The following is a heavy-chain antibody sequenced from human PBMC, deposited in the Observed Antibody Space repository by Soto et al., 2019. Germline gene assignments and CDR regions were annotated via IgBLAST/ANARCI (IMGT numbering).Heavy chain of an antibody. Sequence: QLQLQESGSGLVKPSQTLSLTCAVSGGSISSGGYSWSWIRQPPGKGLEWIGYIHHSGSTYYNPSLKSRVTISVDRSKNQFSLKLSSVTAADTAVYYCTRDGTGAVAGTGIFDYWGQGTLVTVSS. CDR2: IHHSGST. J-gene: IGHJ4*02. CDR1: GGSISSGGYS. CDR3: TRDGTGAVAGTGIFDY. V-gene: IGHV4-30-2*01. D-gene: IGHD6-19*01.